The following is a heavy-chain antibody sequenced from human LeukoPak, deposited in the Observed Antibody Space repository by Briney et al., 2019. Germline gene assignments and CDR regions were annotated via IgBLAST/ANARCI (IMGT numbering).Heavy chain of an antibody. J-gene: IGHJ4*02. CDR1: GGSISSGGYY. Sequence: SETLSLTCTVSGGSISSGGYYWSWIRQPAGKGLEWIGRIYTSGSTNYNPSLKSRVTISVDTSKNQFSLKLSSVTAADTAVYYCARRDSSAYYYWGQGTLVTVSS. CDR3: ARRDSSAYYY. D-gene: IGHD3-22*01. V-gene: IGHV4-61*02. CDR2: IYTSGST.